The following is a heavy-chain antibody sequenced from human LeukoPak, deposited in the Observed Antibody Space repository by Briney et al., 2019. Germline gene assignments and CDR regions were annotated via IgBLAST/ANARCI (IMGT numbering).Heavy chain of an antibody. CDR1: GFTFGDYA. CDR2: IRSKAYGGTS. CDR3: ARLSGYSYGCYDY. J-gene: IGHJ4*02. V-gene: IGHV3-49*04. D-gene: IGHD5-18*01. Sequence: PGRSLRLSCTGSGFTFGDYAFNWVRQAPGKGLEWVGFIRSKAYGGTSEYAAFVKGSFTISRDDSKNIAYLQMSSLKTEDTAVYYCARLSGYSYGCYDYWGQGALVTVSA.